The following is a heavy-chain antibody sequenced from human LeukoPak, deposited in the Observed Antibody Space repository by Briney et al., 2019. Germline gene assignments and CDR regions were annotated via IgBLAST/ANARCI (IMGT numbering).Heavy chain of an antibody. CDR2: MNPNSGNT. J-gene: IGHJ5*02. CDR1: GYTFTSYD. V-gene: IGHV1-8*01. D-gene: IGHD6-13*01. Sequence: ASVKVSCKASGYTFTSYDINWVRQATGQGLEWMGWMNPNSGNTGYAQKFQGRVTMTRNTSISTAYMELSSLRSEDTAVHYCARRRIAANHNWFDPWGQGTLVTVSS. CDR3: ARRRIAANHNWFDP.